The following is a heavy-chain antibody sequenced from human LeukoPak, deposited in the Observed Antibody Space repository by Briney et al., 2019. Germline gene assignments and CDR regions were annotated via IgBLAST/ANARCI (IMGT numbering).Heavy chain of an antibody. CDR2: IYYSGST. Sequence: PSETLSLTCTVSGGSISSYYWSWIRQPPGKGLEWIGYIYYSGSTNYNPSLKSRVTISVDTSKNQFSLKLSSVTAADTAVYYCARVGSSWSHPNWYFDLWGRGTLVTVSS. J-gene: IGHJ2*01. D-gene: IGHD6-13*01. CDR1: GGSISSYY. V-gene: IGHV4-59*01. CDR3: ARVGSSWSHPNWYFDL.